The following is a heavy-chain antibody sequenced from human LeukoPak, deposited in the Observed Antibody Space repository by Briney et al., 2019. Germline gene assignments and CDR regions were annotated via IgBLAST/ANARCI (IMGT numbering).Heavy chain of an antibody. Sequence: ASVKVSCKASGYTLTELSMHWVRQAPGKGLEWMGGFDPEDGETIYAQKFQGRVTMTEDTSTDTAYMELSSLRSEDTAVYYCATSAAAGTSPHWFDPWGQGTLVTVSS. CDR2: FDPEDGET. CDR1: GYTLTELS. D-gene: IGHD6-13*01. J-gene: IGHJ5*02. CDR3: ATSAAAGTSPHWFDP. V-gene: IGHV1-24*01.